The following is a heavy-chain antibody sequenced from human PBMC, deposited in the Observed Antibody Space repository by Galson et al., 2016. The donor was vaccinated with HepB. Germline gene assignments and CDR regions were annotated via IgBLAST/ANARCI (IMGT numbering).Heavy chain of an antibody. V-gene: IGHV3-21*01. J-gene: IGHJ4*02. CDR1: GFTFTPYS. CDR2: IKSNSDSI. CDR3: ARDHTMGPGVVYYFDS. D-gene: IGHD3-10*01. Sequence: SLRLSCAASGFTFTPYSMNWVRQAPGKGLEWVSSIKSNSDSIEYADSVKGRFTISRDNAKNSVFLQMNSLRVEDTAVYYCARDHTMGPGVVYYFDSWGQGTLVTVSS.